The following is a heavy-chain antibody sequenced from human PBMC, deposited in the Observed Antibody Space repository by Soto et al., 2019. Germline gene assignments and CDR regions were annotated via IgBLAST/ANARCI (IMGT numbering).Heavy chain of an antibody. V-gene: IGHV4-59*08. Sequence: SETLSLTCTVSGVSVGGFYWSWIRQTPGKGLEWVAYLYYGGSTNYNPSLKSRVTVSSDMSNNQLSLRLSSVTAADTAVYYCARHTPYTSTWSPTFDSWGQGTLVTVSS. CDR2: LYYGGST. J-gene: IGHJ4*02. CDR1: GVSVGGFY. CDR3: ARHTPYTSTWSPTFDS. D-gene: IGHD6-13*01.